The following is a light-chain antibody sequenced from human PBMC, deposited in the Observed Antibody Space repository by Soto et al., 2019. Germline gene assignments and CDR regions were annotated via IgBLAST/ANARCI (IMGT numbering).Light chain of an antibody. CDR3: QSYDSSLSGYV. J-gene: IGLJ1*01. CDR1: SSNIGAGYD. V-gene: IGLV1-40*01. CDR2: ANS. Sequence: QSALTQPPSVSGAPGQRVTISCTGSSSNIGAGYDVHWYQQLPGTAPKLLICANSNRPSGVPGRFSGSKSGTSASLAITGLQAEDESDYYCQSYDSSLSGYVFGTGTKVTVL.